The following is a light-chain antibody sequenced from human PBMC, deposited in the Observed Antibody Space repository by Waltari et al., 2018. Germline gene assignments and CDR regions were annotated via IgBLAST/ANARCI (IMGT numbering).Light chain of an antibody. V-gene: IGKV4-1*01. CDR3: MQTLQGRT. J-gene: IGKJ1*01. Sequence: DIVMTQSPASLAVSLGERATISCKTSESVLYSSNNKNHLAWFQQKPGQSPQVLIYRGSNRAPGVPDRFSGSGSGTDFTLRISRVEAEDVGVYYCMQTLQGRTFGQGTRVEIK. CDR1: ESVLYSSNNKNH. CDR2: RGS.